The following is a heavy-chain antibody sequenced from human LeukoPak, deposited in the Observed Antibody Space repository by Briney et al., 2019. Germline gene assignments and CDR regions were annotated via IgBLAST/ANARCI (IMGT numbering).Heavy chain of an antibody. CDR1: GYTFTSYD. Sequence: ASVKVSCKTSGYTFTSYDINWVRQAPGQGLEWMGRMNPNSGDTAHAQKFQGRLTLTRNASITTAYMELSSLRSEDTAVYYCAREWPYYYYYMDVWGKGTTVTASS. V-gene: IGHV1-8*01. D-gene: IGHD3-3*01. CDR3: AREWPYYYYYMDV. J-gene: IGHJ6*03. CDR2: MNPNSGDT.